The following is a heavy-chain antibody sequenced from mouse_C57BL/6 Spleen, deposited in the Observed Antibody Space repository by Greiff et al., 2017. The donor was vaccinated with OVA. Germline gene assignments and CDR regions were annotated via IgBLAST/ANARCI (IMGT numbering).Heavy chain of an antibody. D-gene: IGHD2-3*01. Sequence: VKLVESGAELARPGASVKLSCKASGYTFTSYGISWVKQRTGQGLEWIGEIYPRSGNTYYNEKFKGKATLTADKSSSTAYMELRSLTSEDSAVYFCARSGDGSYYFDYWGKGTTLTVSS. J-gene: IGHJ2*01. CDR2: IYPRSGNT. V-gene: IGHV1-81*01. CDR3: ARSGDGSYYFDY. CDR1: GYTFTSYG.